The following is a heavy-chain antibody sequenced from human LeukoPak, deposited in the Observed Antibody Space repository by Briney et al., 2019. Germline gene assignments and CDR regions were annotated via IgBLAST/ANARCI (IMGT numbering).Heavy chain of an antibody. CDR2: ISGSGGST. V-gene: IGHV3-23*01. CDR1: GFTFSSYA. CDR3: AKGYSSGWFFDY. Sequence: PGGSLRLSCVASGFTFSSYAMSWVRQAPGKGLEWVSAISGSGGSTYYADSVKGRFTISRDNSKNTLYLQMNSLRAEDTAVYYCAKGYSSGWFFDYWGQGTLVTVSS. J-gene: IGHJ4*02. D-gene: IGHD6-19*01.